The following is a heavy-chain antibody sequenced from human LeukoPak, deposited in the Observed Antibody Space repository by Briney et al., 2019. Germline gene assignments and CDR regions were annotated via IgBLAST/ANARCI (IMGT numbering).Heavy chain of an antibody. D-gene: IGHD1-26*01. CDR3: ATRPTIVGATSSGPIDY. V-gene: IGHV3-23*01. Sequence: AGGSLRLSCAASEFTLSNYWMHWVRQAPGKGLEWVSAISGSGGSTYYADSVKGRFTISRDNSKNTLYLQMNSLRAEDTAVYYCATRPTIVGATSSGPIDYWGQGTLVTVSS. CDR2: ISGSGGST. J-gene: IGHJ4*02. CDR1: EFTLSNYW.